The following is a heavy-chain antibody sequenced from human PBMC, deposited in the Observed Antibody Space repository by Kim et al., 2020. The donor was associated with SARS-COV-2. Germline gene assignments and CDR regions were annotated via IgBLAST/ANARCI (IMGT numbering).Heavy chain of an antibody. V-gene: IGHV3-23*01. CDR2: ISGNGVNK. J-gene: IGHJ6*02. CDR1: GFTFDTYA. D-gene: IGHD3-22*01. CDR3: AKVVVMDGYNYYYYYGMDV. Sequence: GSLRLSCVASGFTFDTYAMSWVRQAPGKGLEWVSVISGNGVNKFYAVSVRGRFTISRDNSKDTLYLQMNSLRDEDTALYYCAKVVVMDGYNYYYYYGMDVWGQGTTVTVSS.